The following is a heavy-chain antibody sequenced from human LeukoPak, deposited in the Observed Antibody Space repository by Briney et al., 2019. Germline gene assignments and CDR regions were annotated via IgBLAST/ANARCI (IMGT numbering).Heavy chain of an antibody. CDR1: GFSFRTSA. D-gene: IGHD6-6*01. V-gene: IGHV3-30-3*01. Sequence: GGSLRLSCAASGFSFRTSAMPWVRQAPGKGLEGVALMSYDENDKNYADSVKGRFTISRDNSKNTLYLQMNSLRGEDTAVYYCAKDDFGSIDNWGQGTLVTVSS. CDR2: MSYDENDK. J-gene: IGHJ4*02. CDR3: AKDDFGSIDN.